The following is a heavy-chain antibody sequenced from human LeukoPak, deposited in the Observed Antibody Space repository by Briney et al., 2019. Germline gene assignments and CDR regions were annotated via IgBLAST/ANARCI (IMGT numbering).Heavy chain of an antibody. J-gene: IGHJ4*02. CDR1: GFTFNNYA. D-gene: IGHD5-12*01. CDR2: ISRSGANT. V-gene: IGHV3-23*01. CDR3: ARNENSGWGYFDY. Sequence: GGSLRLSCAASGFTFNNYALTWVRQAPGKGLEWVSGISRSGANTYYADSVKGRFTISRDNSKNTLYLQMNSLRVEDTAVYYCARNENSGWGYFDYWGQGTLVTVSS.